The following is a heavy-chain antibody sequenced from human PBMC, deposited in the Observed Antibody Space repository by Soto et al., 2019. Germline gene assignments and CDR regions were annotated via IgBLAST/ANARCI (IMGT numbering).Heavy chain of an antibody. D-gene: IGHD3-16*02. Sequence: QVQLVESGGGVVQPGRSLRLSCAASGFTFSSYAMHWVRQAPGKGLEWVAVISYDGGNKYYADSVKGRLTISRDKSKNTLYQQMNRLRAEDTAVYYCARERIMITFGGVIDPYYYYYGMDVWGQGTTVTVSS. CDR3: ARERIMITFGGVIDPYYYYYGMDV. CDR2: ISYDGGNK. CDR1: GFTFSSYA. J-gene: IGHJ6*02. V-gene: IGHV3-30-3*01.